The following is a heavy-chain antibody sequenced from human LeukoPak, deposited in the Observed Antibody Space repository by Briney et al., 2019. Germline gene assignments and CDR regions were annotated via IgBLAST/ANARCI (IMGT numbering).Heavy chain of an antibody. Sequence: PGGSLRLSCAASGFTFSSYSMNWVRQAPGKGLEWVSSISSSSSYIYYADSVKGRFTISRDNAKNSLYLQMNGLRAEDTAVYYCARDGVWGNYFDYWGQGTLVTVSS. CDR1: GFTFSSYS. J-gene: IGHJ4*02. CDR3: ARDGVWGNYFDY. D-gene: IGHD3-16*01. CDR2: ISSSSSYI. V-gene: IGHV3-21*01.